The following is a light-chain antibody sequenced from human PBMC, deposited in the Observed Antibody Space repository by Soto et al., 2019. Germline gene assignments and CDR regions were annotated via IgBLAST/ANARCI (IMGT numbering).Light chain of an antibody. J-gene: IGLJ2*01. Sequence: QSVLTQPPSASGTPGQRVTISCFGSSSNIGSNYVYWYQQLPGTAPKLLIYRNNQRPSGVPDRFSGSKSGTSASLAISGLRSEDEADYYCAAWYDSLSGVVFGGGTKLTVL. CDR3: AAWYDSLSGVV. CDR2: RNN. V-gene: IGLV1-47*01. CDR1: SSNIGSNY.